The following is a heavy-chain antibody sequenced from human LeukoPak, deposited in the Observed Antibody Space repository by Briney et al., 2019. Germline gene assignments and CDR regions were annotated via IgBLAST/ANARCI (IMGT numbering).Heavy chain of an antibody. D-gene: IGHD3-16*01. Sequence: GASVKVSCKASGYTFTGYYMHWVRQAPGQGLEWMGWIHPNSGGTNYAQKFQGRVTMTRDTAISAGYMGLSRLRSDDTAVYHCARVRGSSIPPGDFDYWGQGTLVTVSS. J-gene: IGHJ4*02. CDR2: IHPNSGGT. V-gene: IGHV1-2*02. CDR3: ARVRGSSIPPGDFDY. CDR1: GYTFTGYY.